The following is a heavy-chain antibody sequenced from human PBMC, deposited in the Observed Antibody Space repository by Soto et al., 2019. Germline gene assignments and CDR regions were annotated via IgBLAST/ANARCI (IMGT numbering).Heavy chain of an antibody. V-gene: IGHV3-23*01. CDR3: AKALVGEVGATDY. Sequence: GGSLRLSCTASGFTFSNYAMSWVRQAPGKGLEWVSAITRTDSTYYADSVKGRFTISRDNSRNTLYLQMNSLGAEDAALYYCAKALVGEVGATDYWGQGTLVTRLL. CDR2: ITRTDST. CDR1: GFTFSNYA. D-gene: IGHD1-26*01. J-gene: IGHJ4*02.